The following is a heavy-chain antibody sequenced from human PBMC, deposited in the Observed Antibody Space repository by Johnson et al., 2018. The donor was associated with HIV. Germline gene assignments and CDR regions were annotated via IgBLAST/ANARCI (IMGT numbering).Heavy chain of an antibody. CDR2: ISYDGSNK. D-gene: IGHD3-10*01. V-gene: IGHV3-30*04. CDR3: ARDNFGGLNAFDI. CDR1: GFTFSSYA. J-gene: IGHJ3*02. Sequence: QMLLVESGGGVVQPGRSLRLSCAASGFTFSSYAMHWVRQAPGKGLEWVAVISYDGSNKYYADSVKGRFTISRDNSKNTLYLQMNSLIAEDTAVYYCARDNFGGLNAFDIWGQGTMVTVSS.